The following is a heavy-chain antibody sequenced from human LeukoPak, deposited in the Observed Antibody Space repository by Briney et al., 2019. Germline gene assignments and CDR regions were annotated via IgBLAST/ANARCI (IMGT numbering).Heavy chain of an antibody. Sequence: SEPLSLTCPVSGGSISSDYWQWIRQPPGKGLEWIGYIHNSGSNNYNPPLKSRVTISIVTSKNPFSLKLTSVTAADTAVYYCATRGYWGQGTLVTVSS. CDR3: ATRGY. CDR2: IHNSGSN. D-gene: IGHD3-10*01. CDR1: GGSISSDY. J-gene: IGHJ4*02. V-gene: IGHV4-59*08.